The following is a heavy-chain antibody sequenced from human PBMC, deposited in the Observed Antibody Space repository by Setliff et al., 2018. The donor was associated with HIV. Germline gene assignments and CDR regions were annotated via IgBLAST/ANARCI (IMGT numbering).Heavy chain of an antibody. CDR2: ISDDGRST. CDR3: ATDCAVVGGTGSLDS. CDR1: GFSFSSHA. Sequence: HPGGSLRLSCAASGFSFSSHAMSWVRRAPGKGLEWVAVISDDGRSTHYADSVKGRFTISRDNSKNTLYLQINNLRAEDTAVYYCATDCAVVGGTGSLDSWGQGTLVTVSS. V-gene: IGHV3-23*01. D-gene: IGHD1-26*01. J-gene: IGHJ4*02.